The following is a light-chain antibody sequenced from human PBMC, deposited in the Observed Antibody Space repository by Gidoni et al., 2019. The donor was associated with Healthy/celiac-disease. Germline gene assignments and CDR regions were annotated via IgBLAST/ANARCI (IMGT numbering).Light chain of an antibody. Sequence: SYELTQPTSVSVSPGQTASITCSGDKLGDKYACWYQQKPGQSPVLVIYQDNKRPSGIPERFSGSNSGNTATLTISGTQAMDEADYYWQAWDSSTVFGGGTKLTVL. CDR3: QAWDSSTV. V-gene: IGLV3-1*01. CDR2: QDN. J-gene: IGLJ2*01. CDR1: KLGDKY.